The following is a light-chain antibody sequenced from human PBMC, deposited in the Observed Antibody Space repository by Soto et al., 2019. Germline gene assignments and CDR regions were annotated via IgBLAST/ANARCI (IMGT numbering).Light chain of an antibody. CDR3: QQYGSSPRT. Sequence: EIVLTQSPGTLSLFPGERATFSCRASQSVSSTYLAWYQQKPGQAPRLLIYGASSRANGIPDRFSGSGSGTDFTLTISRLEPEDSAVYYCQQYGSSPRTFGQGTKVEI. J-gene: IGKJ1*01. V-gene: IGKV3-20*01. CDR1: QSVSSTY. CDR2: GAS.